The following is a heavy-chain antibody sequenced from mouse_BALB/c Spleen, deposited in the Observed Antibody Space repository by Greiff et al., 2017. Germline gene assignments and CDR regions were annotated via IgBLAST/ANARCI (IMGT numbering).Heavy chain of an antibody. J-gene: IGHJ4*01. CDR1: GFTFSSFG. CDR2: ISSGSSTI. CDR3: ARFYYARNYAIDY. Sequence: EVQRVESGGGLVQPGGSRKLSCAASGFTFSSFGMHWVRQAPEKGLEWVAYISSGSSTIYYADTVKGRFTISRDNPNNTLFLQMTSLTSEDTAVNYSARFYYARNYAIDYWGQGTTVTVSS. D-gene: IGHD1-1*01. V-gene: IGHV5-17*02.